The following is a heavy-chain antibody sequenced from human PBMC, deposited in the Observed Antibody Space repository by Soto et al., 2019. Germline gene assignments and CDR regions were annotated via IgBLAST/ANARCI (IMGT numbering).Heavy chain of an antibody. Sequence: QVQLVQSGAEVKKPGASVKVSCKASGYIFSSYDLNWVRQATGEGLEWMGWMNPNSGNTDYAQKFHGRVTMTRNTSISTAYMELSSLRSEDTAVYYCARNYYGSGMGYYYYGMDVWGQGTMVTVSS. J-gene: IGHJ6*02. D-gene: IGHD3-10*01. V-gene: IGHV1-8*01. CDR3: ARNYYGSGMGYYYYGMDV. CDR2: MNPNSGNT. CDR1: GYIFSSYD.